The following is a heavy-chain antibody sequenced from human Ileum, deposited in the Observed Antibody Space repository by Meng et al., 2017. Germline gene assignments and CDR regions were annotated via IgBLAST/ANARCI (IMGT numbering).Heavy chain of an antibody. Sequence: SETLSLTCSVSGASVSVNSYWSWVRQPPGKGLEWIGQIDHSGSAYYRPSLNSRVTMSIDKPKNQFSLRLTSVTAADTAVYYFARHGGHYQDFWGQGTLVTVSS. J-gene: IGHJ4*02. V-gene: IGHV4-4*02. CDR3: ARHGGHYQDF. CDR1: GASVSVNSY. D-gene: IGHD4-23*01. CDR2: IDHSGSA.